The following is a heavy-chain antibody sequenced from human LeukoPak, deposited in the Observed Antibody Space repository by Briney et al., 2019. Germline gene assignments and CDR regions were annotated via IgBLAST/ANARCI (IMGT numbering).Heavy chain of an antibody. V-gene: IGHV1-18*01. D-gene: IGHD4-11*01. Sequence: WASVKVSCKTSGYTFTNYGVSWVRQAPGQGLEWMGWISADNGYTNYAQKLQVRVTMTTDTSTSTAYMELRSLTSDDTAVYYCARDKAVTTELTQYFQHWGQGTLVTVSS. CDR3: ARDKAVTTELTQYFQH. CDR1: GYTFTNYG. J-gene: IGHJ1*01. CDR2: ISADNGYT.